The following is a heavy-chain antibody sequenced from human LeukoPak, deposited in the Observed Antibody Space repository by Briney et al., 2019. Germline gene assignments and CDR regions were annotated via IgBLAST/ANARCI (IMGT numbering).Heavy chain of an antibody. CDR1: GGSISSSRYY. CDR2: IYYSGST. V-gene: IGHV4-39*01. Sequence: PSETLSLTCTVSGGSISSSRYYWRWIRQPPGKGLEWIGTIYYSGSTYYNPSLKSRVTISVDTSKNQFSLNLSSVTAADTAVYYCAKALGYCGGGSCYWAAFDIWGQGTMVTVSS. D-gene: IGHD2-15*01. J-gene: IGHJ3*02. CDR3: AKALGYCGGGSCYWAAFDI.